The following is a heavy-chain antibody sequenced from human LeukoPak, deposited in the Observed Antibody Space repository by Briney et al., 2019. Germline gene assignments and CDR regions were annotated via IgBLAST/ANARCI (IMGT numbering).Heavy chain of an antibody. D-gene: IGHD3-16*01. V-gene: IGHV3-30-3*01. CDR3: AREGERGVDY. CDR1: GFTFRGYP. CDR2: ISYDGSNK. J-gene: IGHJ4*02. Sequence: GGSLRLSCAASGFTFRGYPIHWVRQAPGKGLEWVAVISYDGSNKYYADSVKGRFTISRDNSKNTLYLQMNSLRAEDTAVYYCAREGERGVDYWGQGTLVTVSS.